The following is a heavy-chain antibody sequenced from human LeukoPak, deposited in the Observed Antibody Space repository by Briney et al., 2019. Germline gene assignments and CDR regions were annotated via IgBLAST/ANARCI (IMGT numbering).Heavy chain of an antibody. J-gene: IGHJ4*02. CDR1: VYTFITYG. CDR3: ARDKAPRYTYGLGH. D-gene: IGHD5-18*01. CDR2: ISPYDGST. V-gene: IGHV1-18*01. Sequence: ASVKVSCKASVYTFITYGINWVRQAPGQGLEWMGWISPYDGSTNFAQNFQGRVTMTTDTITNTAFMELRSLRFEDTAVYYCARDKAPRYTYGLGHWGQGTLVTVSS.